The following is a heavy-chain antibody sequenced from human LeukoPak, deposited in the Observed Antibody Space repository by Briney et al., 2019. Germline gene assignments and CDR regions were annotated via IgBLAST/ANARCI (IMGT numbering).Heavy chain of an antibody. CDR2: IYYSGST. D-gene: IGHD5-18*01. J-gene: IGHJ4*02. Sequence: SETLSLTCTVSGGSISSYYWSWIRQPPGKGLEWIGYIYYSGSTNYNPSLKSRVTISVDTSKNQFSLKLSSVTAADTAVYYCARQGQLWLSPFDYWGQGTLVTVSS. CDR3: ARQGQLWLSPFDY. V-gene: IGHV4-59*08. CDR1: GGSISSYY.